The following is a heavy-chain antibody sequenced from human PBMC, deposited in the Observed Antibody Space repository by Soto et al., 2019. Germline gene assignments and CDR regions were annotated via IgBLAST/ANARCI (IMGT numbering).Heavy chain of an antibody. V-gene: IGHV5-51*01. CDR3: ARLNDYYDSSGYYQTFDP. J-gene: IGHJ5*02. CDR1: GYSFTSYW. Sequence: GESLKISCKGSGYSFTSYWIGWVRQMPGKGLEWMGIIYPGDSDTRYSPSFQGQVTISADKSISTAYLQWSSLKASDTAMYYCARLNDYYDSSGYYQTFDPWGQGTLVTVYS. CDR2: IYPGDSDT. D-gene: IGHD3-22*01.